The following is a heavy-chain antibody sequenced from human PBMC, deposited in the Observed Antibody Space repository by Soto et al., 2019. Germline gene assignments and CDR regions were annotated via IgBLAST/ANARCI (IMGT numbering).Heavy chain of an antibody. CDR3: ASYSYVSGSRSFDY. D-gene: IGHD3-10*01. Sequence: PGGSLRLSCAASGFTFSSYSMNWVRQAPGKGLEWVSSISSSSSYIYYADSVKGRFTISRDNAKTSLYLQMNSLRAEDTAVYYCASYSYVSGSRSFDYWGQGTLVTVSS. CDR1: GFTFSSYS. CDR2: ISSSSSYI. V-gene: IGHV3-21*04. J-gene: IGHJ4*02.